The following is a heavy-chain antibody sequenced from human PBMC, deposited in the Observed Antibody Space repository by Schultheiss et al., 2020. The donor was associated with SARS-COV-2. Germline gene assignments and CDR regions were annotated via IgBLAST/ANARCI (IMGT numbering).Heavy chain of an antibody. CDR2: IIPFFGTA. J-gene: IGHJ4*02. V-gene: IGHV1-69*05. Sequence: SVKVSCKASGGTFSSYAISWVRQAPGQGLEWMGGIIPFFGTANYAQKFQGRVTMTRDTSTSTVYMELSSLRSEDTAVYYCASGNNYECVYWGQGTLVTVSS. CDR3: ASGNNYECVY. D-gene: IGHD4-11*01. CDR1: GGTFSSYA.